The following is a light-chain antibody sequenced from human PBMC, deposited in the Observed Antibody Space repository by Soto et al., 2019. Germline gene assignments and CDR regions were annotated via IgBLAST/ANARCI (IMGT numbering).Light chain of an antibody. CDR3: QQSYATPYT. CDR2: AAS. V-gene: IGKV1-39*01. J-gene: IGKJ2*01. Sequence: DIQMTQSPSSLSASIGDRVTITCRANQNIITYLNWYQQKPGEAPNLLIYAASILQSGVPSRFTGSRSGADVTLTISSLQPEESATYWCQQSYATPYTFGQGTNLEIK. CDR1: QNIITY.